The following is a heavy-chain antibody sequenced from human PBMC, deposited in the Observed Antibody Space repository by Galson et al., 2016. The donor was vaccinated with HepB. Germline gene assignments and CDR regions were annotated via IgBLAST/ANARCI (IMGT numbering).Heavy chain of an antibody. Sequence: ETLSLTCSVSGGSISSHYWTWFRQPPGKGLEWLGSIHYSGYTKDSPSFRSRVTISVDTSKSQFSLNPTAVTAADTAIYYCARHRRVVDWFDPWGQGILVTVSS. D-gene: IGHD2-15*01. CDR1: GGSISSHY. CDR2: IHYSGYT. CDR3: ARHRRVVDWFDP. V-gene: IGHV4-59*08. J-gene: IGHJ5*01.